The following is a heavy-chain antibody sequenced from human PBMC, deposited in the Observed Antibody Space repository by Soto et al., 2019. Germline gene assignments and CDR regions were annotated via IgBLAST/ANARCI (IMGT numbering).Heavy chain of an antibody. V-gene: IGHV4-31*03. J-gene: IGHJ6*02. CDR2: IYYSGST. Sequence: SETLSLTCTVSGGSISSGGYYWSWIRQHPGKGLEWIGYIYYSGSTYYNPSLKSRVTISVDTSKNQFSLKLSSVTAEDTAVYYCARGRTGIVLVPAAINSYGMDVWGQGTTVTVSS. CDR3: ARGRTGIVLVPAAINSYGMDV. CDR1: GGSISSGGYY. D-gene: IGHD2-2*01.